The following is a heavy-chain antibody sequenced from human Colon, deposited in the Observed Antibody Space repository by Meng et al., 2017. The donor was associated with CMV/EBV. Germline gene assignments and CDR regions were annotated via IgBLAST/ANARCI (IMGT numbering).Heavy chain of an antibody. CDR1: GYTFPGYY. V-gene: IGHV1-2*06. D-gene: IGHD3-22*01. Sequence: SGYTFPGYYIHWVRQAPEPGLGWMGRLDPTNGGTNYAQTFQGRVTMTRDTSISTAYMELRRLRSDDTAMYYCARSYYYDRNGYFYYWGQGTLVTVSS. J-gene: IGHJ4*02. CDR2: LDPTNGGT. CDR3: ARSYYYDRNGYFYY.